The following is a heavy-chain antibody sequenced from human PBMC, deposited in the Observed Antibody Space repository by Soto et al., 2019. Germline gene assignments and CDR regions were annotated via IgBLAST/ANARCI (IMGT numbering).Heavy chain of an antibody. CDR2: IGTAGDT. Sequence: GGSLRLSCAASGFTFSSYDMHWVRQATGKGLEWVSAIGTAGDTYYPGSVKGRFTISRENAKNSLYLQMNSLRAEDTAVYYWARGLSSSWYPAIIYYYYYGMDVWGQGTTVTVSS. CDR1: GFTFSSYD. J-gene: IGHJ6*02. CDR3: ARGLSSSWYPAIIYYYYYGMDV. D-gene: IGHD6-13*01. V-gene: IGHV3-13*01.